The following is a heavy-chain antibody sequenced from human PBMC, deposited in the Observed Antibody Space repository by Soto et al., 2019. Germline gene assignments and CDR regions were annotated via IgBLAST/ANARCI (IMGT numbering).Heavy chain of an antibody. CDR3: AKSGGYYSAPFDY. D-gene: IGHD5-18*01. Sequence: QAAVSLRLSCAASGFPFSSYSLSWVRQAPGKGLEWFSAISYSGGSKYYADSEKGRFTISIDKSKTTLYLQMKSLRAEDTAVYYCAKSGGYYSAPFDYWGQGTLVTVSS. J-gene: IGHJ4*02. CDR2: ISYSGGSK. V-gene: IGHV3-23*01. CDR1: GFPFSSYS.